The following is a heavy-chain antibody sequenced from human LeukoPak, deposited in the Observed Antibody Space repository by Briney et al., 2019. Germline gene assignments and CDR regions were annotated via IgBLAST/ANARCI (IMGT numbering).Heavy chain of an antibody. CDR1: GFTFSDHY. D-gene: IGHD2-21*02. CDR2: SRNKANGYTT. CDR3: ARAGPVVVTAKKSDAFDV. J-gene: IGHJ3*01. V-gene: IGHV3-72*01. Sequence: GGSLRLSCAASGFTFSDHYMDCDRQAPGEGLEWVGRSRNKANGYTTEYAASVKGRFTISRDDSKNSLYLQMNSLETKDTAVYYCARAGPVVVTAKKSDAFDVWGQGTMVTVSS.